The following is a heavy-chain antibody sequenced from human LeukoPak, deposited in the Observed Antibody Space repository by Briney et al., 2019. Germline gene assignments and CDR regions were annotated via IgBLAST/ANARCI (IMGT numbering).Heavy chain of an antibody. Sequence: PSETLSLTCTVSGGSISSYYWSWIRQPPGKGLEWIGYIYYSGSTYYYNPSLKSRVTMSVDTSKNQFSLKLSSVTAADTAVYYCARQYYYDGSGPFQHWGQGTLVTVSS. CDR1: GGSISSYY. D-gene: IGHD3-22*01. CDR3: ARQYYYDGSGPFQH. CDR2: IYYSGSTY. J-gene: IGHJ1*01. V-gene: IGHV4-59*08.